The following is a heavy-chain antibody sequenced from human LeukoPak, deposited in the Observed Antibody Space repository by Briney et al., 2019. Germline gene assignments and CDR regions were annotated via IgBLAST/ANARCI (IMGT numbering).Heavy chain of an antibody. V-gene: IGHV3-23*01. CDR2: ISGSGGST. Sequence: GSLRLSCAAPGFTFSSYAMSWVRQAPGKGLEWVSAISGSGGSTYYADSVKGRFTISRDNSKNTLYLQMNSLRAEDTAVYYCAKDLLAGITMIVVVNFDYWGQGTLVTVSS. J-gene: IGHJ4*02. CDR3: AKDLLAGITMIVVVNFDY. D-gene: IGHD3-22*01. CDR1: GFTFSSYA.